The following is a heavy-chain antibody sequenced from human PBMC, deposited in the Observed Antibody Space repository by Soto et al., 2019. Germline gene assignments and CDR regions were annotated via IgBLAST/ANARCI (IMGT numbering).Heavy chain of an antibody. CDR3: AKDRGWSSADLDY. CDR1: GFTFSSFG. J-gene: IGHJ4*02. D-gene: IGHD6-19*01. Sequence: QVQLVESGGGVVQPGRSLRLSCAASGFTFSSFGMHWVLQVPGKGLEWVALISYDGSKKYYADSVKGRFTISRDKSKNTLYLQMNSLRVEDTAVYYCAKDRGWSSADLDYWGQGTLVTVSS. CDR2: ISYDGSKK. V-gene: IGHV3-30*18.